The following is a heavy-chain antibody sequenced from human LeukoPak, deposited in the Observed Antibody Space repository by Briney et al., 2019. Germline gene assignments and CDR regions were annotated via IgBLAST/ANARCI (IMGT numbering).Heavy chain of an antibody. V-gene: IGHV3-7*01. CDR2: IKQDGSDK. J-gene: IGHJ4*02. D-gene: IGHD2-2*01. CDR1: GFTFSTYW. Sequence: GGSLRLSCAASGFTFSTYWMSWVRQAPGKGPEWVANIKQDGSDKYYVDSVKGRFTISRDNAKNSLFLQMNSLRAEDTAVYYCARVRCSSNSCFPDYWGQGTLVTVSS. CDR3: ARVRCSSNSCFPDY.